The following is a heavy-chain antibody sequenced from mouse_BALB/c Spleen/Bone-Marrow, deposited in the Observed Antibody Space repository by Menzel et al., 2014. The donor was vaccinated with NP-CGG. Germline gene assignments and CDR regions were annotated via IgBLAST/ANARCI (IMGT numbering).Heavy chain of an antibody. J-gene: IGHJ2*01. CDR1: GFNIKDTF. CDR2: IDPANGNT. CDR3: TRGEDY. V-gene: IGHV14-3*02. Sequence: VQLQQPGAELVKPGASVKLSCTGSGFNIKDTFMHWVKQRPEQGLEWIGRIDPANGNTKYDPKFQGKATITADTSSNTAYLQLTSLTSEDTVVYYCTRGEDYWGQGTTLAVSS.